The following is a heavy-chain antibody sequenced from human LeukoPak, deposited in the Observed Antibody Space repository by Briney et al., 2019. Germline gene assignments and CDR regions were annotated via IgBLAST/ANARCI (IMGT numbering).Heavy chain of an antibody. V-gene: IGHV1-18*01. CDR3: ARGSYYYDSSGYSVDDDAFDI. D-gene: IGHD3-22*01. Sequence: VASVKVSCKASGYTFTSYGISWVRQAPGQGIEWMGWISAYNGNTNYAQKLQGRVTMTTDTSTSTAYMELRSLRSDDTAVYYCARGSYYYDSSGYSVDDDAFDIWGQGTMVTVSS. J-gene: IGHJ3*02. CDR2: ISAYNGNT. CDR1: GYTFTSYG.